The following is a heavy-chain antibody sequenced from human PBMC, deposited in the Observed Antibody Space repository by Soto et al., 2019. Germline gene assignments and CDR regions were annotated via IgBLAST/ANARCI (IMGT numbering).Heavy chain of an antibody. J-gene: IGHJ4*02. CDR3: TGEVASGY. Sequence: QVQLVESGGGVVQPGRSLRLSCAASGFTVSSYGMHWVRRAPGKGLEWVAVISRDGGTKYYADSVKGRFTISRDNSRNTLFLEMNSLRGDEMAVYYCTGEVASGYWGQGTLVTVSS. D-gene: IGHD2-8*02. CDR2: ISRDGGTK. CDR1: GFTVSSYG. V-gene: IGHV3-30*03.